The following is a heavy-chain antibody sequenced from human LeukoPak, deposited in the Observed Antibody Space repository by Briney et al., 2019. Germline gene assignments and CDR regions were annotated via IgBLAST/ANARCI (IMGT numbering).Heavy chain of an antibody. CDR1: GFTFSTYG. Sequence: GGSLRLSCAASGFTFSTYGMNWVRQAPGKGLEWVSYINLNSRTIDYADSVRGRFTISRDNARSSLYLQMNSLRVEDTAVYYCARAGGRDYYYYYYMDVWGKGTTVTVSS. CDR2: INLNSRTI. J-gene: IGHJ6*03. CDR3: ARAGGRDYYYYYYMDV. V-gene: IGHV3-48*01. D-gene: IGHD3-16*01.